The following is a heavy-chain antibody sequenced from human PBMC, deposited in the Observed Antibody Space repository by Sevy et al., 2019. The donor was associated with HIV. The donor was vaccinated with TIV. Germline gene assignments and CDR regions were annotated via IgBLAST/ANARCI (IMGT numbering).Heavy chain of an antibody. CDR3: ARDLRSVVDTAMVERDY. D-gene: IGHD5-18*01. V-gene: IGHV1-46*01. CDR2: INPSGGST. J-gene: IGHJ4*02. CDR1: GYTFTSYY. Sequence: ASVKVSCKASGYTFTSYYMHWVRQAPGQGLEWMGIINPSGGSTNYAQKFQGRVTMTRDTSTSTVYMELSSLRSEDTAVYYCARDLRSVVDTAMVERDYWGQGTLVTVSS.